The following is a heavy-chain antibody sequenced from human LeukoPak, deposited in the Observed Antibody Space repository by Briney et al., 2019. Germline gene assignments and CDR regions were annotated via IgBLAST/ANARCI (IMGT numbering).Heavy chain of an antibody. D-gene: IGHD3-10*01. J-gene: IGHJ6*03. V-gene: IGHV1-2*02. CDR1: GYTFTGYY. CDR2: INPNSGGT. Sequence: ASVKVSCKASGYTFTGYYMHWVRQAPGQGLEWMGWINPNSGGTNYAQKFQGRVTMTSDTSISTAYMELSRLRSDDTAVYYCARTLPRITMVRGVIGGYYMDVWGKGTTVTVSS. CDR3: ARTLPRITMVRGVIGGYYMDV.